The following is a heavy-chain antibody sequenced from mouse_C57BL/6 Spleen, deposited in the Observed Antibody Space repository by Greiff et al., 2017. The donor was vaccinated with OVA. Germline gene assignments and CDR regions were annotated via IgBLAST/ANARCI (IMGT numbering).Heavy chain of an antibody. V-gene: IGHV1-82*01. CDR2: IYPGDGDT. Sequence: VQVVESGPELVKPGASVKISCKASGYAFSSSWMNWVKQRPGKGLEWIGRIYPGDGDTNYNGKFKGKATLTADKSSSTAYMQLSSLKSEDSAVYFCARQDAMDYWGQGTSVTVSS. CDR3: ARQDAMDY. J-gene: IGHJ4*01. CDR1: GYAFSSSW.